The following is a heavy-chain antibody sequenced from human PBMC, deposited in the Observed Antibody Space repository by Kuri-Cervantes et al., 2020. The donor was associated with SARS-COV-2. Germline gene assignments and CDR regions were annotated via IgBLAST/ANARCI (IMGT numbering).Heavy chain of an antibody. CDR1: GYTFTGYY. CDR2: INPNSGGT. J-gene: IGHJ6*02. CDR3: ARDKLGRDGDRRYYYYYGMDV. D-gene: IGHD7-27*01. V-gene: IGHV1-2*02. Sequence: ASVKVSCKASGYTFTGYYMHWVRQAPGQGLEWMGWINPNSGGTNYAQKFQGRVTMTRDTSISTAYMELSRLRSDDTAVYYCARDKLGRDGDRRYYYYYGMDVWGQGTTVTVSS.